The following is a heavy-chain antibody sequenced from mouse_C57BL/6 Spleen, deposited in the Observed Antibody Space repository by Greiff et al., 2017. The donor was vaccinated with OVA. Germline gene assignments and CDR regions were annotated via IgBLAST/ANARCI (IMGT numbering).Heavy chain of an antibody. V-gene: IGHV1-52*01. D-gene: IGHD2-3*01. CDR1: GYTFTSYW. J-gene: IGHJ2*01. CDR2: IDPSDSET. CDR3: ARGETYDYFDY. Sequence: VQLQQPGAELVRPGSSVKLSCKASGYTFTSYWMHWVKQRPIQGLEWIGNIDPSDSETHYNQKFKDKATLTVDKSSSTAYMQLSSLTSEDSAVYYCARGETYDYFDYWGQGTTLTVSS.